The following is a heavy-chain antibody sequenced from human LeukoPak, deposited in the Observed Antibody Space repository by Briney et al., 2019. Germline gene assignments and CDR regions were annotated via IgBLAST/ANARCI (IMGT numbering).Heavy chain of an antibody. CDR1: GYTFTSYS. CDR3: ARDLDRIVPPTADY. J-gene: IGHJ4*02. V-gene: IGHV1-18*01. Sequence: GSLTVSCKASGYTFTSYSITWVRQAPGQRLEWMGWISTNNGNTDYAQKLRDRVTMTTDTSTNTAYMELRSLRSDDTAVYYCARDLDRIVPPTADYWGQGTLVTVS. D-gene: IGHD5-12*01. CDR2: ISTNNGNT.